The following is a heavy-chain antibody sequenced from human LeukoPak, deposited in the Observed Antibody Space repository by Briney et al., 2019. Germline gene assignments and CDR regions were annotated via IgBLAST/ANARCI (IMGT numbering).Heavy chain of an antibody. CDR3: ARGPIGAEGYRMDV. J-gene: IGHJ6*02. Sequence: ASVKVSCKASGYTFTNYDINWMRQATGQGLEWMGWMNPNSGSTEYAQKFQGRVTMTRSTSTSTAYMELSSLRSEDTAVFYCARGPIGAEGYRMDVWGQGTTVTVSS. D-gene: IGHD6-13*01. V-gene: IGHV1-8*01. CDR2: MNPNSGST. CDR1: GYTFTNYD.